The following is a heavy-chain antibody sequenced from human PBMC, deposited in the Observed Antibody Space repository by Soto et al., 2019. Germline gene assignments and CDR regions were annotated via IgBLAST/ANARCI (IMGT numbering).Heavy chain of an antibody. J-gene: IGHJ5*02. CDR2: ISYDGSNK. D-gene: IGHD3-3*01. CDR3: ARDGRTYYDFWSGLNWFDP. CDR1: GFTFSSYA. Sequence: QVQLVESGVGVVQPGRSLRLSCAASGFTFSSYAMHWVRQAPGKGLEWVAVISYDGSNKYYAASVKGRFTISRDNSKNTLYLQMNSLRAEDTAVYYCARDGRTYYDFWSGLNWFDPWGQGTLVTVSS. V-gene: IGHV3-30-3*01.